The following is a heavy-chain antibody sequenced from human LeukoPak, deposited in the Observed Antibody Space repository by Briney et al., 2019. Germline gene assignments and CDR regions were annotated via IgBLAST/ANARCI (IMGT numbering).Heavy chain of an antibody. V-gene: IGHV4-34*01. J-gene: IGHJ4*02. CDR1: GGSFSGYY. Sequence: PSETLSLTCAVYGGSFSGYYWSWIRQPPGKGLEWIGEINHSGSTNYNPSLKSRVTISVDTPKNQFSLKLSSVTAADTAVYYCARIVYYDSSGYFYHFDYWGQGTLVTVSS. CDR2: INHSGST. D-gene: IGHD3-22*01. CDR3: ARIVYYDSSGYFYHFDY.